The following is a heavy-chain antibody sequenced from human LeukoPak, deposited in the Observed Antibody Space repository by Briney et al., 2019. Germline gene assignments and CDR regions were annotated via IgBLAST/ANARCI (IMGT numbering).Heavy chain of an antibody. CDR3: ASLVPAATQNFDY. J-gene: IGHJ4*02. CDR1: GYTFTGYY. V-gene: IGHV1-2*02. Sequence: GASAKVSCKASGYTFTGYYVHWVRQAPGQGLEWMGWINPNSGGTNYAQKFQGRVTMTRATSISTAYMELSRLRSDDTAVYYCASLVPAATQNFDYWGQGTLVTVSS. D-gene: IGHD2-2*01. CDR2: INPNSGGT.